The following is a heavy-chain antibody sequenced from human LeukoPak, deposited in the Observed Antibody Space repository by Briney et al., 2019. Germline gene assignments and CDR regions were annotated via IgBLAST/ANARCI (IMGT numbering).Heavy chain of an antibody. V-gene: IGHV3-30*04. D-gene: IGHD1-26*01. Sequence: GRSLRPSCAASGFTFSSYAMHWVRQAPGKGLEWVAVISYDGSNKYYADSVKGRFTISRDNSKNTLYLQMNSLRAEDTAVYYCASSIVGAYYYYGMDVWGQGTTVTVSS. J-gene: IGHJ6*02. CDR3: ASSIVGAYYYYGMDV. CDR1: GFTFSSYA. CDR2: ISYDGSNK.